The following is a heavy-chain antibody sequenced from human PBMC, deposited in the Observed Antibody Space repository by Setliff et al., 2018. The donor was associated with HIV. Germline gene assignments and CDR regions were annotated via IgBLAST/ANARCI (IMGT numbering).Heavy chain of an antibody. Sequence: SETLSLTCAVYGGSFSDYYWSWIRQPPGKGLEWIGEINHSGSTNYNPSLKSRVTISVDTSKNQVSLKLNSMTAADTAVYFCVRGPQWLVQKGRVYYFDYWGQGTLVTVSS. D-gene: IGHD6-19*01. CDR2: INHSGST. J-gene: IGHJ4*02. CDR3: VRGPQWLVQKGRVYYFDY. CDR1: GGSFSDYY. V-gene: IGHV4-34*01.